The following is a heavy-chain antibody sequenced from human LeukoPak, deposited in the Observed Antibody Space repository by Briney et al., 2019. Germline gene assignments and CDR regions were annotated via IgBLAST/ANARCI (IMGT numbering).Heavy chain of an antibody. Sequence: SETLSLTCTVSGGSISGYYWSWIRQPPGKRLEWMGYIYYTGSTRYNPSLKSRVTMSVDTSKNQFSLNLSYVTAADTAVYYCAREILTGYPPDAFDMWGQGTMVIVSS. V-gene: IGHV4-59*01. CDR1: GGSISGYY. CDR3: AREILTGYPPDAFDM. CDR2: IYYTGST. D-gene: IGHD3-9*01. J-gene: IGHJ3*02.